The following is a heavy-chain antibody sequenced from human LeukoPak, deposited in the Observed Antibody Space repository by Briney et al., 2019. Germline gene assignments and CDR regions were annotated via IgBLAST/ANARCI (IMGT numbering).Heavy chain of an antibody. CDR3: AREKGYDFWSGYGPSYYYYYGMDV. D-gene: IGHD3-3*01. V-gene: IGHV4-34*01. CDR2: INHSGST. CDR1: GGSFSGYY. J-gene: IGHJ6*02. Sequence: SETLSLTCAVYGGSFSGYYWSWIRQPPGKGLEWIGEINHSGSTNYNPSLKSRVTISVDTSKNQFSLKLSSVTAADTAVYYCAREKGYDFWSGYGPSYYYYYGMDVWGQGTTVTVSS.